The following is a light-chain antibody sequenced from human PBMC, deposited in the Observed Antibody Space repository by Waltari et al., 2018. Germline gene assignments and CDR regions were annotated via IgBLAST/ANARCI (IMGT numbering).Light chain of an antibody. Sequence: QSVLTQPPSVSGAPGQRVTIYCTGNRSNIRAGYDVHWYRQFPGKAPTPLIFGTTDRPSGVPDRFSGSKSGTSASLAITGLQAEDEADYYCQTYDNGVSGSTVFGSGTKVTVL. CDR1: RSNIRAGYD. J-gene: IGLJ6*01. V-gene: IGLV1-40*01. CDR3: QTYDNGVSGSTV. CDR2: GTT.